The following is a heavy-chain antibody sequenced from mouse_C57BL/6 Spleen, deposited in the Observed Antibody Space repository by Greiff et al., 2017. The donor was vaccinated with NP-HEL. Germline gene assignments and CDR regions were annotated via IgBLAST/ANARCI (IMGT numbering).Heavy chain of an antibody. CDR1: GYTFTSYW. CDR2: IDPSDSYT. Sequence: VQLQQPGAELVMPGASVKLSCKASGYTFTSYWMHWVKQRPGQGLEWIGEIDPSDSYTNYNQKFKGKSTLTVDKSSSTAYMQLSSLTSEDSAVYYCARRGMVTTVFHFDYWGQGTTLTVSS. D-gene: IGHD2-2*01. J-gene: IGHJ2*01. CDR3: ARRGMVTTVFHFDY. V-gene: IGHV1-69*01.